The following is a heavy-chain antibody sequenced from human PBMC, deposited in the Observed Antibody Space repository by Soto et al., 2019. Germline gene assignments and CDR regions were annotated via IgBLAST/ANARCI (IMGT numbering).Heavy chain of an antibody. D-gene: IGHD3-3*01. CDR2: MNPNSGNT. J-gene: IGHJ4*02. CDR1: GYTLTSYD. Sequence: GASVKVSCKASGYTLTSYDINWVRQATGQGLEWMGWMNPNSGNTGYAQKFQGRVTMTRDTSTSTVYMELSSLGSEDTAVYYCGAQITKFGFYDFWSGYYTLDYWGQGTLVTVSS. V-gene: IGHV1-8*01. CDR3: GAQITKFGFYDFWSGYYTLDY.